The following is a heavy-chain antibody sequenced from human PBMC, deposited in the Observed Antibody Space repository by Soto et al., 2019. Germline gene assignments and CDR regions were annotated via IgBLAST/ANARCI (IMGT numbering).Heavy chain of an antibody. CDR3: ARKGYGEYGGMDV. D-gene: IGHD4-17*01. CDR2: ISTTSTYI. V-gene: IGHV3-21*01. J-gene: IGHJ6*02. CDR1: GFTFTSYT. Sequence: GGSLRLSCAASGFTFTSYTFNWVRQAPGKGLEWVSCISTTSTYIYYADSVKGRFTFSRDNTKNSLYLHMNSLRVEDTAVYYCARKGYGEYGGMDVWGQGTMVTVSS.